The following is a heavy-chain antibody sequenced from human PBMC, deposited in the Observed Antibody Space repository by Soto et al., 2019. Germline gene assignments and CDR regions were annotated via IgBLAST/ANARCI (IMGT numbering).Heavy chain of an antibody. J-gene: IGHJ4*02. D-gene: IGHD6-13*01. CDR2: ISYDGSNK. Sequence: GGSLRLSCAASGFTFSSYAMHWVRQAPGKGLEWVAVISYDGSNKYYADSVKGRFTISRDNSKNTLYLQMNSLRAEDTAVYYCARWRDIAAADYWGQGTLVTVSS. CDR1: GFTFSSYA. V-gene: IGHV3-30-3*01. CDR3: ARWRDIAAADY.